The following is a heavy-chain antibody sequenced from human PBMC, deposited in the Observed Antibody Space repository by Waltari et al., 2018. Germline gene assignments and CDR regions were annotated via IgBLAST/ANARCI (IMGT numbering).Heavy chain of an antibody. D-gene: IGHD3-22*01. Sequence: QVQLQESGPGLVKPSETLSLTCTVSGYSISSGYYWGWIRQPPGKGLEWIGSIYHSGSTYYNPSLKSRVTISVDTSKNQFSLKLSSVTAADTAVYYCARDKGETYYYDSSGYADFDYWGQGTLVTVSS. CDR1: GYSISSGYY. CDR3: ARDKGETYYYDSSGYADFDY. V-gene: IGHV4-38-2*02. J-gene: IGHJ4*02. CDR2: IYHSGST.